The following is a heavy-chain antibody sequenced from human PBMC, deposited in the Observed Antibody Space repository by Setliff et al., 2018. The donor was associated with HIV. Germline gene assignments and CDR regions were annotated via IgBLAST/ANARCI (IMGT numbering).Heavy chain of an antibody. CDR3: ATELFIVVAGHTPTFDY. CDR1: GYSLNTHH. V-gene: IGHV1-2*02. Sequence: ASVKVSCKASGYSLNTHHMHWVRQAPGQGLEWMGWVNPNTGVTSYARSFQGRVTITADTSTDTAYMELSSLRSEDTAVYYCATELFIVVAGHTPTFDYWGQGTLVTVSS. D-gene: IGHD6-19*01. J-gene: IGHJ4*02. CDR2: VNPNTGVT.